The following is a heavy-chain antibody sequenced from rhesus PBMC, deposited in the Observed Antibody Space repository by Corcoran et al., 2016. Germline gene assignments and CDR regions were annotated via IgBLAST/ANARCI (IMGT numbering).Heavy chain of an antibody. J-gene: IGHJ5-2*02. CDR2: VDPKDGEA. D-gene: IGHD2-21*01. CDR1: GYSFTDYY. V-gene: IGHV1-111*02. CDR3: ATDYPNYCSGRGGINSLDV. Sequence: GAEVKKPGASVKISCTASGYSFTDYYLHWVRQAPGTGLEWMGRVDPKDGEADYAQNFHDRVTITADTSTDTAYMELSSLRSEDTAMYSCATDYPNYCSGRGGINSLDVWGRGVLVTVSS.